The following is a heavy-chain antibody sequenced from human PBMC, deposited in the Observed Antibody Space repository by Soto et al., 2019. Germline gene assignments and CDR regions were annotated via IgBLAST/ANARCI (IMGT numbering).Heavy chain of an antibody. CDR3: ARAREGYYYGSGSYRDY. CDR2: ISYDGSNK. V-gene: IGHV3-30-3*01. D-gene: IGHD3-10*01. Sequence: QVQLVESGGGVVQPGRSLRLSCAASGFTFSSYAMPWVRQAPGKGLEWVAVISYDGSNKYYADSVKGRFTISRDNSKNTLYLQMNSLSAEDTAVYYCARAREGYYYGSGSYRDYWGQGTLVTVSS. CDR1: GFTFSSYA. J-gene: IGHJ4*02.